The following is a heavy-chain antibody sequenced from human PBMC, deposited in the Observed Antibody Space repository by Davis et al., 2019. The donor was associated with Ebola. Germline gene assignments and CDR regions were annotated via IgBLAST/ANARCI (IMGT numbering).Heavy chain of an antibody. CDR1: GGSNSSSSYY. D-gene: IGHD2-2*01. Sequence: MPSETLSLTCTVSGGSNSSSSYYWGWIRQPPGKGLEWIGSIYHSGSTNYNPSLKSRVTISVDKSKNQFSLKLSSVTAADTAVYYCARIPYQLLRGMGWFDPWGQGTLVTVSS. CDR2: IYHSGST. CDR3: ARIPYQLLRGMGWFDP. J-gene: IGHJ5*02. V-gene: IGHV4-39*01.